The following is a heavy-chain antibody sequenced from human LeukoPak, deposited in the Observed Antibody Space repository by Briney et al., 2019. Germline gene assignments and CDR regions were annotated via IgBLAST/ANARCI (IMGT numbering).Heavy chain of an antibody. V-gene: IGHV3-9*01. CDR2: ISWNSGSK. CDR1: GFTFNDYA. J-gene: IGHJ4*02. CDR3: AKVRYSGYDSDGSFDY. D-gene: IGHD5-12*01. Sequence: GGSLRLSCAASGFTFNDYAMHWVRQAPGKGLEWVSGISWNSGSKGYADSVKRRFTISRDNAKNSLYLQMNSLRAEDTALYYCAKVRYSGYDSDGSFDYWGQGTLVTVSS.